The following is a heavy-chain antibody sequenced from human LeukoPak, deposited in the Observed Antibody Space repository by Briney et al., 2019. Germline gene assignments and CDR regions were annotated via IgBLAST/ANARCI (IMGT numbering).Heavy chain of an antibody. V-gene: IGHV3-74*01. J-gene: IGHJ4*02. Sequence: RGSLRLSCAASGFTFSSYWMHWVRQAPGKGLVWVSRINGDGSSTSYADSVKGRFTISRDNAKNTLYLQMNSLRAEDTAVYYCARARDGYNSSRAGDYWGQGTLVTVSS. CDR2: INGDGSST. D-gene: IGHD5-24*01. CDR1: GFTFSSYW. CDR3: ARARDGYNSSRAGDY.